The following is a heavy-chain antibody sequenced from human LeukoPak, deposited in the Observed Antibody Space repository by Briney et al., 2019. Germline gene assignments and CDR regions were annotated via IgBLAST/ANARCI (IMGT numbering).Heavy chain of an antibody. J-gene: IGHJ4*02. V-gene: IGHV4-34*01. D-gene: IGHD3-10*01. CDR3: ARGEYYYGSGSPKV. Sequence: SETLSLTCAVYGGSFSGYYWSWIRQPPGKGLEWIGEISHSGSTNYNPSLKSRVTISVDTSKNQFSLKLSSVTAADTAVYYCARGEYYYGSGSPKVWGQGTLVTVSS. CDR2: ISHSGST. CDR1: GGSFSGYY.